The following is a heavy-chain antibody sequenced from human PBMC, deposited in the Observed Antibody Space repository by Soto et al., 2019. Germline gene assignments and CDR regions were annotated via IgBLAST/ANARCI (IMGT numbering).Heavy chain of an antibody. J-gene: IGHJ2*01. V-gene: IGHV3-23*01. CDR2: ISGDSGRT. D-gene: IGHD2-21*02. Sequence: EVQLLASGGGLVQPGGSVRLSCAASGLTFGNYAMSWVRQAPGKGLEWVSAISGDSGRTYYADSVKGRFTISRDNSKNTLYLQMNTLRAVDTAEYYCAVTPNCGRDCSAASYWYFDIWGRGTLVTVTP. CDR1: GLTFGNYA. CDR3: AVTPNCGRDCSAASYWYFDI.